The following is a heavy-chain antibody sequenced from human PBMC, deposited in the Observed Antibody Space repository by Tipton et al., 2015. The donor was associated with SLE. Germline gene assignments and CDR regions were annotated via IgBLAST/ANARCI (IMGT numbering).Heavy chain of an antibody. CDR1: GYSISSGYY. Sequence: TLSLTCTVPGYSISSGYYWGWIRQPPGKGLEWIGSIYHSGSTYYNPSLKSRVTISVDTSKNQFSLKLSSVTAADTAVYYCARWLQLGSIDYWGQGTLVTVSS. V-gene: IGHV4-38-2*02. J-gene: IGHJ4*02. D-gene: IGHD5-24*01. CDR3: ARWLQLGSIDY. CDR2: IYHSGST.